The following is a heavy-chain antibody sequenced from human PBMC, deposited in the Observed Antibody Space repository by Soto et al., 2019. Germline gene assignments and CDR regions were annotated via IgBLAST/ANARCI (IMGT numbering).Heavy chain of an antibody. V-gene: IGHV4-39*01. Sequence: SETLSLTCTVSGGSISSSSYYWGWIRQPPGKGLEWIGSIYYSGSTYYNPSLKSRVTISVDTSKNQFSLKLSSVTAADTAVYYCARAITTVVRTPNWFDPWGQGTLVTVSA. J-gene: IGHJ5*02. CDR2: IYYSGST. D-gene: IGHD4-17*01. CDR1: GGSISSSSYY. CDR3: ARAITTVVRTPNWFDP.